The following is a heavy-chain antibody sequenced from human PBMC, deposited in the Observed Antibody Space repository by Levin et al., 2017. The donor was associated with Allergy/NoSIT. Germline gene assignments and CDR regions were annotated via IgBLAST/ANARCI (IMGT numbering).Heavy chain of an antibody. CDR1: GFTFGDYA. CDR3: TRDTATLLWFGGAVDY. D-gene: IGHD3-10*01. V-gene: IGHV3-49*03. Sequence: PGGSLRLSCTASGFTFGDYAMSWFRQAPGKGLEWVGFIRSKAYGGTTEYAASVKGRFTISRDDSKSIAYLQMNSLKTEDTAVYYCTRDTATLLWFGGAVDYWGQGTLVTVSS. CDR2: IRSKAYGGTT. J-gene: IGHJ4*02.